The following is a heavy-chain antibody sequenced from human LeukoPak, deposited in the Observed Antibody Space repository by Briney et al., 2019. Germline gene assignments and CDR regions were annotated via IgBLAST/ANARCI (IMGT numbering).Heavy chain of an antibody. CDR3: ARDRESSSWFDY. Sequence: SGGSLRLSCAASGFTFSTYSMNWVRQAPGKGLEWVSSISSSSSYIYYADSVKGRFTISRDNAKNSLYLQRNSLRAEDTAVYYCARDRESSSWFDYWGQGTLVTVSS. D-gene: IGHD6-13*01. CDR2: ISSSSSYI. CDR1: GFTFSTYS. V-gene: IGHV3-21*01. J-gene: IGHJ4*02.